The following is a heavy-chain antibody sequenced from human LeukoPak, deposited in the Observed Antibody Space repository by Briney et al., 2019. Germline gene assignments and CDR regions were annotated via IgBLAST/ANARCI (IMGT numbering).Heavy chain of an antibody. CDR2: IRYDGSNK. D-gene: IGHD6-13*01. J-gene: IGHJ4*02. CDR1: GFTFDDYA. CDR3: ARAKKQHLGPFDY. Sequence: GRSLRLSCAASGFTFDDYAMHWVRQAPGKGLEWVAFIRYDGSNKYYADSVKGRFIISRDNAKNSLFLQMNSLRAEDTAVYYCARAKKQHLGPFDYWGQGTLVTVSS. V-gene: IGHV3-33*08.